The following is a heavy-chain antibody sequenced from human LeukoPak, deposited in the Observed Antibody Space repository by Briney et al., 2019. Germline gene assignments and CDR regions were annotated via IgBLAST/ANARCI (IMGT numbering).Heavy chain of an antibody. D-gene: IGHD3-10*01. CDR2: IYYSRST. J-gene: IGHJ3*02. Sequence: SETLSLTCTVSGGSISSYYWSWIRQPPGKGLEWIGYIYYSRSTYYNPSLKSRVTISVDTSKNQFSLKLSSVTAADTAVYYCASHRSDAFDIWGQGTMVTVSS. CDR3: ASHRSDAFDI. V-gene: IGHV4-59*01. CDR1: GGSISSYY.